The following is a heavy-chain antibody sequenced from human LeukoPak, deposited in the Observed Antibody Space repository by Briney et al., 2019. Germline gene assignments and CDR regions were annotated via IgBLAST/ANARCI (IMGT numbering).Heavy chain of an antibody. V-gene: IGHV4-39*01. D-gene: IGHD6-13*01. CDR1: GGSIRGSSYS. J-gene: IGHJ4*02. Sequence: SETMSLTSTFSGGSIRGSSYSWGWIRQPPGKGLEWIGHIYASGSTNYSPSLKSRVTISVDTSKNQFSLRLSSVTAADTAVYYCARLTRTTAAGSIPFDYWGQGTLVIVSS. CDR3: ARLTRTTAAGSIPFDY. CDR2: IYASGST.